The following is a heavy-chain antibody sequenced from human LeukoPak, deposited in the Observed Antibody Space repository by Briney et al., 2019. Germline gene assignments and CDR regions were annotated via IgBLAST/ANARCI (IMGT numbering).Heavy chain of an antibody. CDR3: ARLNSSGYYLYLSFDY. CDR2: IYYSGST. J-gene: IGHJ4*02. V-gene: IGHV4-39*01. D-gene: IGHD3-22*01. CDR1: GGSISSSSYY. Sequence: SETLSLTCTVSGGSISSSSYYWGWIHQPPGKGLEWIGSIYYSGSTYYNPSLKSRVTISVDTSKNQFSLKLSSVTAADTAVYYCARLNSSGYYLYLSFDYWGQGTLVTVSS.